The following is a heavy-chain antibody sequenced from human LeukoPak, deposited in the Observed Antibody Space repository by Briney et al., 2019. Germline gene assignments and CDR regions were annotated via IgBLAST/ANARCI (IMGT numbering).Heavy chain of an antibody. CDR1: GFTFSTYS. CDR2: ISSSSSYI. V-gene: IGHV3-21*01. CDR3: ARVFSIAVAGEVDY. D-gene: IGHD6-19*01. J-gene: IGHJ4*02. Sequence: GGSLRLSCAASGFTFSTYSMNWVRQAPGKGLEWVSSISSSSSYIYYADSVKGRFTISRDNAKNSLYLQMNSLRAEDTAVYYCARVFSIAVAGEVDYWGQGTLVTVSS.